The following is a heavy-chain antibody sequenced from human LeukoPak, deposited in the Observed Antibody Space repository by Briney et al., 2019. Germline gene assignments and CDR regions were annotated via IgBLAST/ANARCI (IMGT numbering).Heavy chain of an antibody. CDR2: IRSKANSYAT. J-gene: IGHJ4*02. CDR1: GFTFSGSA. D-gene: IGHD3-3*01. V-gene: IGHV3-73*01. CDR3: TFFGGIDY. Sequence: GGSLKLSCAASGFTFSGSAMHWVRQASGKGLEWVDRIRSKANSYATAYAASVKGRFTISRDDSKNTAYLQMNSLKTEDTAVYYCTFFGGIDYWGQGTLVTVSS.